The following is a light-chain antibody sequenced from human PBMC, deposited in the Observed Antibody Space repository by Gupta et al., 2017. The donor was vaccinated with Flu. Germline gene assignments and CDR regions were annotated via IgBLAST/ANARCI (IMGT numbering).Light chain of an antibody. CDR2: AVS. V-gene: IGKV1-17*01. CDR1: QDIRND. CDR3: RQHSYYPYS. Sequence: EIQMTQSPSSLSASVGDRVTISCRASQDIRNDLRWFQQRPGKVPRRLISAVSSLESGVPSRFSGSRSGTEFTLTISSLQPEDFATYYCRQHSYYPYSFGQGTKLEIK. J-gene: IGKJ2*03.